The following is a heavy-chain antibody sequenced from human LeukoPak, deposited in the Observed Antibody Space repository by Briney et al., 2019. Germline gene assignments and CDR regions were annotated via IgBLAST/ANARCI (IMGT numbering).Heavy chain of an antibody. J-gene: IGHJ4*02. Sequence: SVKVSCKASGGTFSSYAISWVRQAPGQGLEWIGGIIPIFGTANYAQKFQGRVTITADESTSTAYMELSSLRSEDTAVYYCARERGYCGSTSCYRDFDYWGQGTLVTVSS. D-gene: IGHD2-2*02. CDR3: ARERGYCGSTSCYRDFDY. CDR1: GGTFSSYA. V-gene: IGHV1-69*13. CDR2: IIPIFGTA.